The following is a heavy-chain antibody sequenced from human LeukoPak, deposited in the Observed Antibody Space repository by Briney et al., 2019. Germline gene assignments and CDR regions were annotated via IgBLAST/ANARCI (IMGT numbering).Heavy chain of an antibody. CDR2: IMPISGTA. CDR1: GGTFSSYV. Sequence: ASVTVSCKASGGTFSSYVINWVRQAPGQGLEWMGGIMPISGTANHAQKFQGRVTITADKSTSTAYMELSSLRSEDTAVYYCARNLYGGNSWDVFDYWGQGTLVTVSS. CDR3: ARNLYGGNSWDVFDY. D-gene: IGHD4-23*01. V-gene: IGHV1-69*06. J-gene: IGHJ4*02.